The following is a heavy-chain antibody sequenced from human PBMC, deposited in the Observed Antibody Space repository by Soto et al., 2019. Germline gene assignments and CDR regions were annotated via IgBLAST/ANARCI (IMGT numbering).Heavy chain of an antibody. Sequence: SETLSLTCSLSGSSLSRGFYYWSWIRQPPGTGLEWIGYFYHPRSTYSKTSLQGRLTIPKDINKNPFPPNLMSVTPADTAVYYCARAAATTADPSYYYAMDVWGKVTTVT. D-gene: IGHD6-25*01. CDR1: GSSLSRGFYY. CDR3: ARAAATTADPSYYYAMDV. V-gene: IGHV4-30-4*08. J-gene: IGHJ6*04. CDR2: FYHPRST.